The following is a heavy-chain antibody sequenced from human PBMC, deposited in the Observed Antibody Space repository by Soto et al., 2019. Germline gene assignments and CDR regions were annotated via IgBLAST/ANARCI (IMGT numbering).Heavy chain of an antibody. Sequence: QVQLVQSGAEVKKPGSSVKVSCKASGGTFSSYAISWVRQAPGQGLEWMGGIIPISGIANYAQKFQGRVKITADESTRTAYMELRSLRSEDTAVYYCARSQGSSTSLEIYYYYYYGMDVWGQGTTVTVSS. CDR1: GGTFSSYA. J-gene: IGHJ6*02. V-gene: IGHV1-69*01. CDR2: IIPISGIA. CDR3: ARSQGSSTSLEIYYYYYYGMDV. D-gene: IGHD2-2*01.